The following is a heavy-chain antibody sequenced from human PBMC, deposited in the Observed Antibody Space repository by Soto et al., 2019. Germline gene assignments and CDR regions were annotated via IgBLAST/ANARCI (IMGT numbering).Heavy chain of an antibody. Sequence: VKVSCKASGGTFSTHAIIWVRQAPGHGLEWMGGIIPISGTTYYTQKFQGRVTITADEPTSTAFMELSSLKSDDTAVFYCARGYCSGGNCYSGMDVWGQGTMVTVSS. CDR1: GGTFSTHA. D-gene: IGHD2-15*01. V-gene: IGHV1-69*13. J-gene: IGHJ6*02. CDR2: IIPISGTT. CDR3: ARGYCSGGNCYSGMDV.